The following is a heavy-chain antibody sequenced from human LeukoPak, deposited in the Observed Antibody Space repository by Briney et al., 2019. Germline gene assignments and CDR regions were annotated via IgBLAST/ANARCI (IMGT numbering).Heavy chain of an antibody. CDR1: GFTFNNYA. CDR3: AKASLERYFDGGGCFDY. D-gene: IGHD3-9*01. J-gene: IGHJ4*02. CDR2: ISGNGGST. Sequence: PGGSLRLSCAASGFTFNNYAMSWVRQAPGKGLEWVSSISGNGGSTYYAGSVKGRFTVSRDNSKNTLSLQMNSLRAEDTAVYYCAKASLERYFDGGGCFDYWGQGTLVTVSS. V-gene: IGHV3-23*01.